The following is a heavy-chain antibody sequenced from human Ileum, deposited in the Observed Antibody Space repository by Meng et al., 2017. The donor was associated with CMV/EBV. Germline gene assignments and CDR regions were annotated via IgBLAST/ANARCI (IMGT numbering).Heavy chain of an antibody. CDR3: ARGVGCSSTSCSLNWYFDL. CDR1: SFSGYY. Sequence: SFSGYYWRWIRQPPGKGLEWIGEINHSGSTNYNPSLKSRVTISVDTSKNQFSLKLSSVTAADTAVYYCARGVGCSSTSCSLNWYFDLWGRGTLVTVSS. V-gene: IGHV4-34*01. CDR2: INHSGST. D-gene: IGHD2-2*01. J-gene: IGHJ2*01.